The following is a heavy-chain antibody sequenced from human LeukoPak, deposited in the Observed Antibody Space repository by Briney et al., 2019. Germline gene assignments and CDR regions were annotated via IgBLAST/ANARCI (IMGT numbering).Heavy chain of an antibody. D-gene: IGHD4-17*01. CDR3: ARGLTHYGDYDAY. CDR1: GYTFTSYY. Sequence: ASVKVSCKASGYTFTSYYMHWVRQAPGQGLKWLGIINPSGGSTSYAQKFQDRVAMTRDTSTSTVYMQLSSLRSEDTAVYYCARGLTHYGDYDAYWGQGTLVTVSS. J-gene: IGHJ4*02. V-gene: IGHV1-46*01. CDR2: INPSGGST.